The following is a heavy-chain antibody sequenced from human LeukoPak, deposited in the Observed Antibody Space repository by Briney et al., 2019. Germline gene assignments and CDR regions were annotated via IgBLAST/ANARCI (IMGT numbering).Heavy chain of an antibody. D-gene: IGHD1-26*01. J-gene: IGHJ4*02. CDR3: ARGLSGSYFY. V-gene: IGHV4-59*01. CDR1: GGSISTYY. CDR2: IYYSGST. Sequence: SETLSLTCTVSGGSISTYYWSWIRQPPGKGLEWIGYIYYSGSTNYNPSLKSRVTISVDTSKNQFSLKLSSVTAADTAVYYCARGLSGSYFYWGQGTLVTVSS.